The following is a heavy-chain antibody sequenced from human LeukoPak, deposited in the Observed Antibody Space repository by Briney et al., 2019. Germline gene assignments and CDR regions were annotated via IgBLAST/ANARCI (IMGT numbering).Heavy chain of an antibody. J-gene: IGHJ4*02. D-gene: IGHD3-22*01. CDR3: ASHGSYYDSGGYYYNTYFDY. V-gene: IGHV3-66*04. CDR2: IYSGGST. Sequence: PGGSLRLSCAASGFTVSSNYMSWVRQGPGKGLEWVSVIYSGGSTYYADSVKGRFTISRDNSKNTLYLEMNSLRAEDTAVYYCASHGSYYDSGGYYYNTYFDYWGQGTLVTVSA. CDR1: GFTVSSNY.